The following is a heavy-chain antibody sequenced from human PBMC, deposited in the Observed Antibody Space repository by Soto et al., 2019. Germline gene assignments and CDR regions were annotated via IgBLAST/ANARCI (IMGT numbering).Heavy chain of an antibody. J-gene: IGHJ3*02. CDR2: ISYDGSNK. D-gene: IGHD2-15*01. CDR1: GFTFSSYG. Sequence: GGSLRLSCAASGFTFSSYGMHWVRQAPGKGLEWVAVISYDGSNKYYADSVKGRFTISRDNSKNTLYLQMNSLRAEDTAVYYCAKDLPEYCSGGSCYANDAFDIWGQGTMVTVSS. V-gene: IGHV3-30*18. CDR3: AKDLPEYCSGGSCYANDAFDI.